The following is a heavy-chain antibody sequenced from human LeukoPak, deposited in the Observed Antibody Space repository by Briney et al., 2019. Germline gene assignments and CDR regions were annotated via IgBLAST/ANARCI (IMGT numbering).Heavy chain of an antibody. CDR1: GFTFSSYN. CDR3: ARHRFRSLSASLGAWIDWFDP. CDR2: ISSSSTYI. Sequence: GGSLRLSCAASGFTFSSYNMNWVRQAPGKGLEWVSSISSSSTYIYYADSVKGRFTISRDNAKNSLYLQMNSLRAEDTAVYYCARHRFRSLSASLGAWIDWFDPWGQGTLVTVSS. J-gene: IGHJ5*02. D-gene: IGHD5-12*01. V-gene: IGHV3-21*01.